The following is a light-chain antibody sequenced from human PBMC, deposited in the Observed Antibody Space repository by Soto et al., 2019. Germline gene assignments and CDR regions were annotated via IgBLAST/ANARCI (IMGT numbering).Light chain of an antibody. CDR2: DVS. V-gene: IGLV2-14*01. Sequence: QSALTQPASVSGSPGQSITISCTGTSSDVGGYNYVSWYQQHPGKAPKLMIYDVSNRPSGVSNRFSGSKSGNTASLTISGLQAEDEADYYCSPYTSSSILYGGGTKLTVL. CDR3: SPYTSSSIL. CDR1: SSDVGGYNY. J-gene: IGLJ2*01.